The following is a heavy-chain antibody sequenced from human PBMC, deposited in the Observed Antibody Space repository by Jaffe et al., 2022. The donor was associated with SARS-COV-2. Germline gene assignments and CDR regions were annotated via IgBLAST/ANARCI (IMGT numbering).Heavy chain of an antibody. V-gene: IGHV3-11*01. Sequence: QVQLVESGGGLVKPGGSLRLSCAASGFTFGDYYMSWIRQAPGKGLECVAYMSKSGSTKYYADSVKGRFTISRDNAKNSLYLQMNSLRAEDTAVYYCARDEECGGDCPQGYYYYGMDVWGQGTTVTVSS. CDR2: MSKSGSTK. J-gene: IGHJ6*02. CDR3: ARDEECGGDCPQGYYYYGMDV. CDR1: GFTFGDYY. D-gene: IGHD2-21*02.